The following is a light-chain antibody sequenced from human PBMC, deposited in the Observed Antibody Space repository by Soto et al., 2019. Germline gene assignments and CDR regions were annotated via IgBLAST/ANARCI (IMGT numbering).Light chain of an antibody. CDR1: QSVSIY. CDR2: DAV. V-gene: IGKV3-11*01. Sequence: EIVLTQSPATLSLSPGERATLSCRASQSVSIYLAWYQQKPGQAPSLLIYDAVNRAAGVPARFSGSGSGTAFTLTISSLEREDFAVYYCQQRYIWPPLTFGGGTKVEIK. J-gene: IGKJ4*01. CDR3: QQRYIWPPLT.